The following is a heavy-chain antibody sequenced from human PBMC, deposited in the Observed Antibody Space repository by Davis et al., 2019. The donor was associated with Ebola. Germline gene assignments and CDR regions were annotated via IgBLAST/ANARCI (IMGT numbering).Heavy chain of an antibody. CDR3: ARVLKYYYDSSGYSAPYYFDY. Sequence: SETLSLTCAVYGGSFSGYYWSWIRQPPGKGLEWIGEINHSGSTNYNPSLKSRVTISVDTSKNQFSLKLSSVTAADTAVYYCARVLKYYYDSSGYSAPYYFDYWGQGTLVTVSS. V-gene: IGHV4-34*09. CDR1: GGSFSGYY. CDR2: INHSGST. D-gene: IGHD3-22*01. J-gene: IGHJ4*02.